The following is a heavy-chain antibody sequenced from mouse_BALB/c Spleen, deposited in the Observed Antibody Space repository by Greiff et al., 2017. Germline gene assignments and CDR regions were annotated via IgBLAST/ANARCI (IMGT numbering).Heavy chain of an antibody. Sequence: EVKLVESGGGLVQPGGSLRLSCATYGFTFTDYYMSWVRQPPGKALEWLGFIRNKANGYTTEYSASVKGRFTISRDNSQSILYLQMNTLRAEDSATYYCARDEDDDGYYAMDYWGQGTSVTVSS. J-gene: IGHJ4*01. CDR2: IRNKANGYTT. CDR1: GFTFTDYY. CDR3: ARDEDDDGYYAMDY. D-gene: IGHD2-12*01. V-gene: IGHV7-3*02.